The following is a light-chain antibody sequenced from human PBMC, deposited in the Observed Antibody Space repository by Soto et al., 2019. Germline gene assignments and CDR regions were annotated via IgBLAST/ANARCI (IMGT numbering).Light chain of an antibody. V-gene: IGKV1-9*01. CDR1: QNVSRS. CDR3: QQLWTCLPT. Sequence: DTQLTQSPSFLSASVGDRVTIACRASQNVSRSVGWYQQKPGPAPKLLMSAASTFTSGVPSRFSGSRSVTDFTLTNSTLQPEDFATYYCQQLWTCLPTFGGGTKVEI. J-gene: IGKJ4*01. CDR2: AAS.